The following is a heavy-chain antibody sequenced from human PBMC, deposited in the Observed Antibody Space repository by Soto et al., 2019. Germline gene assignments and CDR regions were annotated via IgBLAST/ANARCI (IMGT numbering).Heavy chain of an antibody. V-gene: IGHV5-51*01. Sequence: GESLKISCKGSGYTFTNYWIGWVRQMPGKGLEWMGIIYPGDSDTKYNPSFQGQVTISADKSITTTYLQWSSLKASDTAIYYCARGDSTDCSNGVCSFFYNHDMDVWGQGTTVTVSS. D-gene: IGHD2-8*01. CDR1: GYTFTNYW. J-gene: IGHJ6*02. CDR2: IYPGDSDT. CDR3: ARGDSTDCSNGVCSFFYNHDMDV.